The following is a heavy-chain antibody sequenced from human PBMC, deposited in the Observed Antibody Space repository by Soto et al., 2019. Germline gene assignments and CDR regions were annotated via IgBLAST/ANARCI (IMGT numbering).Heavy chain of an antibody. CDR1: GYTCSRYA. V-gene: IGHV3-23*01. D-gene: IGHD5-18*01. CDR3: AKGVSQYTPLALFDY. Sequence: GGSLRLSCAASGYTCSRYAMSWVRRAPGKGLEWVSTISGSDGRTYSTDSVKGRFTISRDNSRNTAYLQMNSLRVEETAVYYCAKGVSQYTPLALFDYWGRGTLVTVSS. CDR2: ISGSDGRT. J-gene: IGHJ4*02.